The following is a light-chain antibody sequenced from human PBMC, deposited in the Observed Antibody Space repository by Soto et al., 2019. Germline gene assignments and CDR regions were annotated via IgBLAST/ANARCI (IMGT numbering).Light chain of an antibody. V-gene: IGKV3-11*01. J-gene: IGKJ5*01. CDR1: QSVRTY. Sequence: EIVLTQSPVTLSLSPAERATPSSIASQSVRTYLAWYQVKPGQAPRLLIYDASRRASGVPARFSGSGSGTDFTLTISSLEPEDFALYYCQQRNTWPPITFGQGTRLEIK. CDR2: DAS. CDR3: QQRNTWPPIT.